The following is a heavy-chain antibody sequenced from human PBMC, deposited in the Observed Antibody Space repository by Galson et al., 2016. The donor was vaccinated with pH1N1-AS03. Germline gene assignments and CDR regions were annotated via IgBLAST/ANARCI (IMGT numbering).Heavy chain of an antibody. CDR2: IARGGNT. CDR1: GFSFSSYA. D-gene: IGHD6-13*01. J-gene: IGHJ4*02. CDR3: AEDKGSSRHDDY. Sequence: SLRLSCAASGFSFSSYALSWGRQAPGKGLQWVSSIARGGNTYYADSVKGRFTISRDNSKQTLYLQMNSLRAETAAVYLCAEDKGSSRHDDYWGQVTRVTVSS. V-gene: IGHV3-23*01.